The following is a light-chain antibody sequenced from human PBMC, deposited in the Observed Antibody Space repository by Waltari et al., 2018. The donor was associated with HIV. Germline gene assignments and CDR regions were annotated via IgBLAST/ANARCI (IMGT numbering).Light chain of an antibody. V-gene: IGKV1-5*03. CDR2: KAS. J-gene: IGKJ2*01. Sequence: DIQMTQSPSTLSASIGDRVSFTCRASQNIGNWLACYQQKPGKAPNLLISKASNLESGVPANFSGSGSGTHFTLTISGRRPDDFASYYCQQYYNFPVTFGQGTKL. CDR1: QNIGNW. CDR3: QQYYNFPVT.